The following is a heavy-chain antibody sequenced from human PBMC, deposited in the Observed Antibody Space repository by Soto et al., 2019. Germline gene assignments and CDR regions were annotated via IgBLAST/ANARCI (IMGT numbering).Heavy chain of an antibody. V-gene: IGHV4-59*08. CDR2: IYYSGST. CDR1: GGSISSYY. D-gene: IGHD2-2*01. Sequence: SETLSLTCTVSGGSISSYYWSWIRQPPGKGLEWIGYIYYSGSTNYNPSLKSRVTISVDTSKNQFSLKLSSVTAADTAVYYCARLSTSCYAWESCWFDPWGQGTLVTVSS. CDR3: ARLSTSCYAWESCWFDP. J-gene: IGHJ5*02.